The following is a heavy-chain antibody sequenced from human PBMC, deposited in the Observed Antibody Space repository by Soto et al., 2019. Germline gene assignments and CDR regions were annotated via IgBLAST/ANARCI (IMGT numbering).Heavy chain of an antibody. CDR3: ARRLGDTGNTYCLHY. J-gene: IGHJ4*02. V-gene: IGHV3-23*01. D-gene: IGHD1-26*01. Sequence: VQLLESGGDLVQPGGSQTLSCAASGFTFGDYSMSWVRQAPGKGLEWVSGISGTGGSTYYADSVKGRFTISRHNSKNTLDLQMDSLRAEDTAVYYCARRLGDTGNTYCLHYWGQGTLVTVSS. CDR1: GFTFGDYS. CDR2: ISGTGGST.